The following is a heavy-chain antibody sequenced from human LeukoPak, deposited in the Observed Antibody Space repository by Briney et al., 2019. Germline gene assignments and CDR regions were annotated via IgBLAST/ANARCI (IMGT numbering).Heavy chain of an antibody. CDR1: GFTFSSYA. Sequence: GGSLRLSCAASGFTFSSYAMTWVRQAPGKGLEWVSAISGSGSTYYADSVKGRFTISRDNSKNTLYLQMHSLRAEDTAVYYCAKGPYYGSGSSYYYYGLDVGGQGTTVTVSS. CDR2: ISGSGST. J-gene: IGHJ6*02. V-gene: IGHV3-23*01. CDR3: AKGPYYGSGSSYYYYGLDV. D-gene: IGHD3-10*01.